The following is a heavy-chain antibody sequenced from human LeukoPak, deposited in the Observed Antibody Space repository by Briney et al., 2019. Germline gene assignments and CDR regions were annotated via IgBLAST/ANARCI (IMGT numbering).Heavy chain of an antibody. Sequence: GGSLRLSCAASGFTFSSYAMSWDRQAPGKGLEWVSAISGSGGSTYYADSVKGRFTISRDNSKNTLYLQMNSLRAEDTAVYYCAKSHILTGYYIYWSQGTLVTVSS. J-gene: IGHJ4*02. CDR1: GFTFSSYA. CDR3: AKSHILTGYYIY. V-gene: IGHV3-23*01. D-gene: IGHD3-9*01. CDR2: ISGSGGST.